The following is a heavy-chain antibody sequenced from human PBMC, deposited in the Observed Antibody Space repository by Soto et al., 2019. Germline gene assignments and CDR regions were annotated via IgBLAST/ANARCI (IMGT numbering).Heavy chain of an antibody. CDR2: IKQDGSEK. D-gene: IGHD6-25*01. CDR1: GFTFSSYW. Sequence: EVQLVESGGGLVPPGGSLRLYCAGAGFTFSSYWTSWVRQAPGKGLEWVANIKQDGSEKYYVDSVNGRFTISRDNAKNSLYLQMHSLRVEDTAVYYCAREKRANGYFYYWGQGTLVAVSP. CDR3: AREKRANGYFYY. V-gene: IGHV3-7*01. J-gene: IGHJ4*02.